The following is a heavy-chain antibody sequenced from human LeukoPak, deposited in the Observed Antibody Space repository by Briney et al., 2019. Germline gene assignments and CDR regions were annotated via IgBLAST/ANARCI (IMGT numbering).Heavy chain of an antibody. D-gene: IGHD7-27*01. CDR3: ARLDWGSRGSGSFDI. V-gene: IGHV4-39*01. J-gene: IGHJ4*02. CDR1: GGSINTFNHY. CDR2: IYYSGNT. Sequence: KTSETLSLTCTVSGGSINTFNHYWGWIRQPPGKGLEWIGSIYYSGNTYYDASLKSRVAMSVDTSKNQFSLKVRSVTAADTAVYFCARLDWGSRGSGSFDIWGQGTLVIVSS.